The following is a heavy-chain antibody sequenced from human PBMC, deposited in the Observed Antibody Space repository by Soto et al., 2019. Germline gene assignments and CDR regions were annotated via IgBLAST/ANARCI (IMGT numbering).Heavy chain of an antibody. Sequence: ASVKVSCKASGYTFTSYAIHWERQAPGQRLEWMGWINAGNGNTKYSQKFQGRVTITRDTTASTAYMELSSVRSEDTAVYYCARARSSPYSGSYSFDYWGQGTLVTVSS. D-gene: IGHD1-26*01. J-gene: IGHJ4*02. CDR3: ARARSSPYSGSYSFDY. CDR2: INAGNGNT. V-gene: IGHV1-3*01. CDR1: GYTFTSYA.